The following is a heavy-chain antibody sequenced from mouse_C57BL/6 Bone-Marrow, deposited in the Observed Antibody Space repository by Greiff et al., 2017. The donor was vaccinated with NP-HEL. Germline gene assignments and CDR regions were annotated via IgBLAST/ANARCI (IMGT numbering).Heavy chain of an antibody. D-gene: IGHD2-3*01. CDR1: GYTFTDYY. CDR3: ARWLPRAMDY. V-gene: IGHV1-26*01. CDR2: INPNNGGT. Sequence: EVQLQQSGPELVKPGASVKISCKASGYTFTDYYMNWVKQSHGKSLEWIGDINPNNGGTSYNQKFKGKATLTVDKSSSTAYMELRSLTSEDSPVYYCARWLPRAMDYWGQGTSVTVSS. J-gene: IGHJ4*01.